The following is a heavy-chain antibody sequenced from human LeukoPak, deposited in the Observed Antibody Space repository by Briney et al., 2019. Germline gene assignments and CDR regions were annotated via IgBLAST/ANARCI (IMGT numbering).Heavy chain of an antibody. CDR2: IYPGDSDT. D-gene: IGHD2-2*02. CDR1: GYSFTSYW. Sequence: NHGESLKISCKGSGYSFTSYWIGWVRQMPGKGLEWMGIIYPGDSDTRYSPSFQGQVTISADKSISTAYLQWSSLKASDTAMYYCARGRCSSTSCYTSPFDYWGQGTLVTVSS. CDR3: ARGRCSSTSCYTSPFDY. V-gene: IGHV5-51*01. J-gene: IGHJ4*02.